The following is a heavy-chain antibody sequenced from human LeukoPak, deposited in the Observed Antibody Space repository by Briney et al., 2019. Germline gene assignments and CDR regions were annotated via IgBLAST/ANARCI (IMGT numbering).Heavy chain of an antibody. CDR2: ISNGGVGT. CDR3: AKLSSVSSQDFDY. CDR1: GFTFSTYA. Sequence: GGSLRLSCAASGFTFSTYAMTWVRQAPGKGLDWVSVISNGGVGTYYADSVKGRFTISRDNSKNTLYLEMNSLRAEDTALYYCAKLSSVSSQDFDYWGQGTLVTVSS. V-gene: IGHV3-23*01. J-gene: IGHJ4*02. D-gene: IGHD2-2*01.